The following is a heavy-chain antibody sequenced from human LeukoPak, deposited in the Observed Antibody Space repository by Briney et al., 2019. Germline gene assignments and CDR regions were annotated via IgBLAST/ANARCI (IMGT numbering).Heavy chain of an antibody. Sequence: SETLSLTCAVSGDYISSSSYYWGWIRQSPGTGLEWIGDIYHSGRTYYNPSLKSRVAISIDTSKNQFSLRLRSMTAADTAVFYCARRRYYDTTGYFEWGRGTLVTVSS. V-gene: IGHV4-39*01. D-gene: IGHD3-22*01. CDR3: ARRRYYDTTGYFE. CDR2: IYHSGRT. CDR1: GDYISSSSYY. J-gene: IGHJ1*01.